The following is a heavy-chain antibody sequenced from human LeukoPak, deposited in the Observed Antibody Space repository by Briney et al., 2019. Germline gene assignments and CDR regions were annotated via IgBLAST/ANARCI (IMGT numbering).Heavy chain of an antibody. Sequence: SSETLSLTCTVSAGSISSSSYYWGWIRQPPGKGLEWIGSIYYSGSTYYNPSLKSRVTISVDTSKIQFSLKLSSVTAADTAVYYCATIFIVGATYYYFDYWGQGTLVTVSS. V-gene: IGHV4-39*01. CDR1: AGSISSSSYY. CDR3: ATIFIVGATYYYFDY. J-gene: IGHJ4*02. D-gene: IGHD1-26*01. CDR2: IYYSGST.